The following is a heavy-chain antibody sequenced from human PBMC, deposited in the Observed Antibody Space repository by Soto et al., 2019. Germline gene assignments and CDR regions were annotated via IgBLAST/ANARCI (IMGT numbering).Heavy chain of an antibody. V-gene: IGHV4-39*01. CDR2: IYYSVST. CDR1: GGSIRSSSYY. D-gene: IGHD6-6*01. Sequence: QLPLPASGPGLVTPSETLSLTCTVSGGSIRSSSYYWGWIRQPPGKGLEWIGSIYYSVSTYYNPALKSRVTISVNTPKNQFSLKLSSVTAADTAVYYCARQGEQLVLGYYFDYWGQGTLVTVSS. J-gene: IGHJ4*02. CDR3: ARQGEQLVLGYYFDY.